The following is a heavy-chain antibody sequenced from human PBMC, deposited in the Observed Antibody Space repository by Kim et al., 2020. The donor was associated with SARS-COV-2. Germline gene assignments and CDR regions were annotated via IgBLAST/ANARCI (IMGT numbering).Heavy chain of an antibody. J-gene: IGHJ6*02. Sequence: GGSLRLSCAASGFSFDDYAMHWVRQAPGKGLEWVSGLTWDSRYIGYADSVKGRFTISRDNAKESLYLQMDSLRPEDTAFYYCVKRRGSRRENDNYVSFYYDMDVWGQGTAVIVSS. CDR1: GFSFDDYA. D-gene: IGHD3-10*01. V-gene: IGHV3-9*01. CDR3: VKRRGSRRENDNYVSFYYDMDV. CDR2: LTWDSRYI.